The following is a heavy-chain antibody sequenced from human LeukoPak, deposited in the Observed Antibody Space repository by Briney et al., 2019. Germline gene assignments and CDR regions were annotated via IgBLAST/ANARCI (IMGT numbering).Heavy chain of an antibody. D-gene: IGHD3-22*01. CDR2: ISTSSNYI. J-gene: IGHJ3*02. CDR3: ARFYSSGSFGAFDI. CDR1: GFTFSTYT. V-gene: IGHV3-21*04. Sequence: GGSLRLSCAASGFTFSTYTMNWVRQAPGKGLEWVSCISTSSNYIYYADSVKGRFTISRDNAKSSLYLQMNSLRAEDTAVYYCARFYSSGSFGAFDIWGQGTMVSVSS.